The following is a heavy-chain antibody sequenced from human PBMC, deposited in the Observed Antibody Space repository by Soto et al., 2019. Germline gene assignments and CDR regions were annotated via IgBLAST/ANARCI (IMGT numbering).Heavy chain of an antibody. CDR3: AREGINNYNEYYFDS. CDR1: GFTFSSYS. CDR2: ISGSGNYT. J-gene: IGHJ4*02. V-gene: IGHV3-21*01. Sequence: GGSLRLSXAASGFTFSSYSMSWVRQAPGKGLKWVSSISGSGNYTHYADFLRGRFTISRDNAKTSLYLQMNSLRAEDTAVYYCAREGINNYNEYYFDSWGQGTVVTVSS. D-gene: IGHD4-4*01.